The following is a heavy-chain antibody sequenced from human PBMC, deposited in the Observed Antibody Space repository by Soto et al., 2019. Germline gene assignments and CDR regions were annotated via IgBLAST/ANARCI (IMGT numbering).Heavy chain of an antibody. D-gene: IGHD2-15*01. V-gene: IGHV5-51*01. J-gene: IGHJ4*02. CDR1: GYSFTSNW. CDR3: ARRGRDDFNYDC. CDR2: IYPADSDT. Sequence: ESLKISCKGSGYSFTSNWIGWVRQMPGKGLDWMGIIYPADSDTRYSPSFQGQVTMSVDRSINTAYLQWSSLKASDSAMYYCARRGRDDFNYDCWGKGNMVTVSS.